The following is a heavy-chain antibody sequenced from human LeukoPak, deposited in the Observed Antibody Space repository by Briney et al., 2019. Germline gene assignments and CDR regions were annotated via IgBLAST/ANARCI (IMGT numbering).Heavy chain of an antibody. Sequence: GGSLRLSCAASGFTFSSYSMSWVRQAPGKGLEWVSSISSSSSYIYYADSVKGRFTISRDNAKNTLYLQMNSLRAEDTAVYYYARGHSSSWSDYWGQGTLVTVSS. CDR3: ARGHSSSWSDY. CDR2: ISSSSSYI. D-gene: IGHD6-13*01. CDR1: GFTFSSYS. J-gene: IGHJ4*02. V-gene: IGHV3-21*01.